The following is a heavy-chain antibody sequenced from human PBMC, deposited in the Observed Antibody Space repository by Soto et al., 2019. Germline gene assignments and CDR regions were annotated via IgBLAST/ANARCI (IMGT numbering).Heavy chain of an antibody. CDR1: GFNFNNAW. CDR2: IKSNNEGGTA. J-gene: IGHJ4*02. D-gene: IGHD3-22*01. CDR3: MSQREDSYDTRRGVY. V-gene: IGHV3-15*07. Sequence: EVQLVESGGGLVKPGGSLRLSCAASGFNFNNAWMNWVRQAPGKGLEWVGRIKSNNEGGTADYEAPVKGRFTISRDDSGNTLYLQRNSLKNEDTGVYYCMSQREDSYDTRRGVYWGLGTLVTVSS.